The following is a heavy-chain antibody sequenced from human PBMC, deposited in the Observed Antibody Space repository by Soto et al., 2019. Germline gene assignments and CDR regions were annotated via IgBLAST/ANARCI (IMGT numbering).Heavy chain of an antibody. CDR3: AKERGGSYSDY. J-gene: IGHJ4*02. V-gene: IGHV3-23*01. CDR1: GFTFSSYA. CDR2: ITAGDGST. Sequence: GGSLRLSCAASGFTFSSYAMSWVRQAPGKGLEWVSSITAGDGSTYYADSVKGRFTISRDNSKNTVYLQMNSLRDEDTAVYYCAKERGGSYSDYWGEVTLFTVSS. D-gene: IGHD1-26*01.